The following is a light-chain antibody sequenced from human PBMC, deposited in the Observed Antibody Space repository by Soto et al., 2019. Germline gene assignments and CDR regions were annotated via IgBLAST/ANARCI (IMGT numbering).Light chain of an antibody. CDR1: NIGSKS. Sequence: SYVLTQPPSVSVAPGQTASITCGGNNIGSKSVQWYQQKPGQAPVLVVYGDSDRPSGIPERFSGSKSGSTATLTITWVEAGDEADYYCQVWAGSSDEVFGGGTKLTVL. CDR2: GDS. V-gene: IGLV3-21*02. CDR3: QVWAGSSDEV. J-gene: IGLJ2*01.